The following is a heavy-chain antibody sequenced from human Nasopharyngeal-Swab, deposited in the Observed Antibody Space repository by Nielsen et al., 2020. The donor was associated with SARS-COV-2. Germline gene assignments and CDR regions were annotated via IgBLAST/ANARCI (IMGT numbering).Heavy chain of an antibody. CDR2: IKQDGSEK. D-gene: IGHD3-10*01. Sequence: VRQAPGKGLEWVANIKQDGSEKYYVDSVKGRFTISRDNSKNTLYLQMNSLRAEDTAVYYCAKDIAMVRGVISFPYFDYWGQGTLVTVSS. J-gene: IGHJ4*02. CDR3: AKDIAMVRGVISFPYFDY. V-gene: IGHV3-7*03.